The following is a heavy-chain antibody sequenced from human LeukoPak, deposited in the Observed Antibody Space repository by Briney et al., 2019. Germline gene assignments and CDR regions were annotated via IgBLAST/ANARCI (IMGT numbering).Heavy chain of an antibody. CDR2: IYYSGTT. CDR3: ARGAYPTHFDY. CDR1: GGSISSGGYY. J-gene: IGHJ4*02. V-gene: IGHV4-30-4*07. Sequence: SQTLSLTCTVSGGSISSGGYYWSWIRQPPGKGLEWIGYIYYSGTTYYSPSLKSRVTISVDTSKNQFSLKLSSVTAADTAVYYCARGAYPTHFDYWGQGTLVTVSS.